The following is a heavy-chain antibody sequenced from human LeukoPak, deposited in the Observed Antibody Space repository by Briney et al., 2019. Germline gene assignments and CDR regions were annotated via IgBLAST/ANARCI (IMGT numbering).Heavy chain of an antibody. CDR2: IRYDGSNK. J-gene: IGHJ4*02. D-gene: IGHD6-13*01. V-gene: IGHV3-30*02. Sequence: GGSLRLSCAASGFTFSSYGMHWVRRAPGKGLEWVAFIRYDGSNKYYADSVKGRFTISRDNSKNTLYLQMNSLRAEDTAVYYCAKDIAAAGLYFDYWGQGTLVTVSS. CDR1: GFTFSSYG. CDR3: AKDIAAAGLYFDY.